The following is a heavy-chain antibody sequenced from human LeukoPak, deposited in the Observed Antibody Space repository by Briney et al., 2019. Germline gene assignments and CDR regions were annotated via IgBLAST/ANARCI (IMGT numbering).Heavy chain of an antibody. CDR3: GTGRVQGGSTLLGGYYYYYYMDV. D-gene: IGHD1-26*01. V-gene: IGHV1-24*01. J-gene: IGHJ6*03. CDR2: FDPDDGEI. CDR1: GYTLTELS. Sequence: ASVKVSCKVSGYTLTELSMHWVRHAPGKGLEWMGCFDPDDGEIIYAQKFQGRVTMTENTPTDTAYMELSRLRSECAAVYYCGTGRVQGGSTLLGGYYYYYYMDVWGKGTTVTVSS.